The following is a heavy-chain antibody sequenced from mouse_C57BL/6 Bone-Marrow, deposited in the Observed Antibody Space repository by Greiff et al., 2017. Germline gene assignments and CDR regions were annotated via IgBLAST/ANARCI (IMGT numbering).Heavy chain of an antibody. CDR2: ISDGGSYT. V-gene: IGHV5-4*01. D-gene: IGHD2-5*01. CDR1: GFTFSSYA. Sequence: DVQLVESGGGLVKPGGSLKLSCAASGFTFSSYAMSWVRQTPEKRLEWVATISDGGSYTYYPDNVKGRFTISRDNAKNNLYLQMSHLKSEDTAMYYCARVLYSNYVDYRGQGTTLTVSS. CDR3: ARVLYSNYVDY. J-gene: IGHJ2*01.